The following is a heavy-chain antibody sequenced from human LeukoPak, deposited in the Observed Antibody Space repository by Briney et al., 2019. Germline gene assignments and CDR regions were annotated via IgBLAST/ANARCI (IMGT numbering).Heavy chain of an antibody. V-gene: IGHV4-61*02. Sequence: SGTLSLTYTVSGGSISSGSYYWSWIRQPTGKGLEWIGRIYTSGSTNYNPSLKSRVTISVDTSKNQFSLKLSSVTAADTAVYYCARDYSLWSGSNFDYWGQGTLVTVSS. CDR3: ARDYSLWSGSNFDY. D-gene: IGHD3-3*01. CDR1: GGSISSGSYY. CDR2: IYTSGST. J-gene: IGHJ4*02.